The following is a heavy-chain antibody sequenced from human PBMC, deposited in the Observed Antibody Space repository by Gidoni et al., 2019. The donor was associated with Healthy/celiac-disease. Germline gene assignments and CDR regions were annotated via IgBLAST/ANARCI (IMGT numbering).Heavy chain of an antibody. J-gene: IGHJ5*02. V-gene: IGHV4-34*01. Sequence: QVQLQQWGAGLLKHSETLPLTCAGYGGSFSGYYWSWIRQPPGKGLEWIGEITHSGSTNYNPSLKSRVTISVDTSKNQFSLKLSSVTAADTAVYYCARAFRYCSSTSCYAPSKQWLVINWFDPWGQGTLVTVSS. CDR1: GGSFSGYY. D-gene: IGHD2-2*01. CDR2: ITHSGST. CDR3: ARAFRYCSSTSCYAPSKQWLVINWFDP.